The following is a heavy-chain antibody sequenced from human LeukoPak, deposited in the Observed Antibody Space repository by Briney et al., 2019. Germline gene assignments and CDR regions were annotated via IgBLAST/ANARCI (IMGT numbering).Heavy chain of an antibody. CDR3: ATGSGSYQFDY. CDR1: GGTFSSYA. CDR2: IIPIFGTA. Sequence: VASVKVSCKASGGTFSSYAISWVRQAPGQGLEWMGGIIPIFGTANYAQKFQGRVTITADKSTSTAYMELSSLRSEDTAVYYCATGSGSYQFDYWGQGTLVTVSS. V-gene: IGHV1-69*06. J-gene: IGHJ4*02. D-gene: IGHD3-10*01.